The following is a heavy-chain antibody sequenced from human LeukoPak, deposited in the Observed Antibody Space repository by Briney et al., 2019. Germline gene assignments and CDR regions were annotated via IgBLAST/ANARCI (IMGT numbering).Heavy chain of an antibody. V-gene: IGHV1-2*02. J-gene: IGHJ2*01. CDR1: GYTFTGYL. D-gene: IGHD4-17*01. Sequence: ASVKVSCKASGYTFTGYLMHWVRQGPEEGVEWMGGISPNIGDTKNAQKFQGRVTMTRDTSITTAYMELSRLTSDDTAVYYCVRALTTVATWLYLWGRSTLVTVSS. CDR3: VRALTTVATWLYL. CDR2: ISPNIGDT.